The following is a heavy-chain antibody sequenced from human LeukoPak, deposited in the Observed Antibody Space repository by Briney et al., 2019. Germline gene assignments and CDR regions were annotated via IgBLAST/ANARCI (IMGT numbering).Heavy chain of an antibody. J-gene: IGHJ4*02. D-gene: IGHD2-2*01. V-gene: IGHV3-74*01. Sequence: PGGSLRLSCAASGFTFSNYWMHWVRQAPGEGLVWVSRIKTDGTSPSYVDSVKGRFTISRDNAKNTLYLQMNRLRAEDTAVYYCARDRGSHGYCSSTSCPTDYWGQGTLVTVSS. CDR1: GFTFSNYW. CDR2: IKTDGTSP. CDR3: ARDRGSHGYCSSTSCPTDY.